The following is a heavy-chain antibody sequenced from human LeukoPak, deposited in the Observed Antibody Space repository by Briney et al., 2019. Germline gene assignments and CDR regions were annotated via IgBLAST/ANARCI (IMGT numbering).Heavy chain of an antibody. CDR3: AKKGQADDHGKSD. J-gene: IGHJ4*02. D-gene: IGHD1-14*01. Sequence: GGSLRLSCAASGFTFSSYDLSWVRQAPGKGLECVSAIRRGVGSTYYADSVKGRFTISRDNSKNTLYLQMNNLRADDTAVYYCAKKGQADDHGKSDWGQGTLVTVSS. CDR2: IRRGVGST. CDR1: GFTFSSYD. V-gene: IGHV3-23*01.